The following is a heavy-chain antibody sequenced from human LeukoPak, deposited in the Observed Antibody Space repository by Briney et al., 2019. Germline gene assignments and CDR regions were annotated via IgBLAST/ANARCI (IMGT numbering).Heavy chain of an antibody. CDR1: GGSINSYY. J-gene: IGHJ4*02. V-gene: IGHV4-59*01. D-gene: IGHD1-26*01. CDR2: IFCSGSTTYS. Sequence: SETLSLTCTVSGGSINSYYWSWIRQPPGKGLECIGYIFCSGSTTYSKYNPSLKSRATISVDTSKNQFSLRLTSVTAADTAVYYCAALVGPTKAIDYWGQGTLVTVSS. CDR3: AALVGPTKAIDY.